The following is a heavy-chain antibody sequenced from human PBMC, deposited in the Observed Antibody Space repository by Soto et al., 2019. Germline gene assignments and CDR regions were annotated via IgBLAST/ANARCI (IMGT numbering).Heavy chain of an antibody. CDR1: GGTFSSYA. V-gene: IGHV1-69*12. CDR3: AGGEEMATTSPSLYYYFGMDV. CDR2: IIPIFGTA. J-gene: IGHJ6*02. D-gene: IGHD5-12*01. Sequence: QVQLVQSGAEVKKPGSSVKVSCKASGGTFSSYAISWVRQAPGQGLEWMGGIIPIFGTANYAQKFQGRVTITADESTSTAYMELSSLRSEDTAVYYCAGGEEMATTSPSLYYYFGMDVWGQGPTVTVSS.